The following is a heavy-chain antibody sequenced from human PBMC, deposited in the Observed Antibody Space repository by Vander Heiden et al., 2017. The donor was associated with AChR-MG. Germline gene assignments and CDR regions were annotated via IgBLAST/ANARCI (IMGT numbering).Heavy chain of an antibody. CDR2: ITGSGGRA. CDR1: GFTFRFYG. CDR3: GRDPNGDYIGAFEM. D-gene: IGHD4-17*01. Sequence: EAQLLESGGDLIQPGGSVTPSCAAHGFTFRFYGVTWVRQVPGKGLEWVSSITGSGGRAQYADSVMGRFIISRDNSKNTVYLQMSSLRAEDTAVYFCGRDPNGDYIGAFEMWGQGTKVTVSS. V-gene: IGHV3-23*01. J-gene: IGHJ3*02.